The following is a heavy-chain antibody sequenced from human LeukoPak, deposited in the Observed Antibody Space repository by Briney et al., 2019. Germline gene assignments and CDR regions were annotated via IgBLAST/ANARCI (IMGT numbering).Heavy chain of an antibody. CDR3: ARDWGYHYDSSGYYEV. V-gene: IGHV3-48*03. CDR1: GFTFSSYE. Sequence: GGSLRLSCAASGFTFSSYEMNWVRQAPGKGLEWVSYISSSGSTIYYADSVKGRFTISRDNAKNSLYLQMNSLRAEDTAVYYCARDWGYHYDSSGYYEVWGQGTLVTVSS. J-gene: IGHJ4*02. D-gene: IGHD3-22*01. CDR2: ISSSGSTI.